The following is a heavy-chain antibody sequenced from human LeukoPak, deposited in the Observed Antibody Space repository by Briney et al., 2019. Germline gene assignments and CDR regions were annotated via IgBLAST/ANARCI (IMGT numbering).Heavy chain of an antibody. V-gene: IGHV4-34*01. CDR3: ARGLEGVATIRTGAVAGHFDY. CDR2: INHSGST. Sequence: SETLSLTCAVYGGSFSGYYWSWIRQPPGKGLEWIGEINHSGSTNYNPSLKSRVTISVDTSKNQFSLKLSSVTAADTAVYYCARGLEGVATIRTGAVAGHFDYWGQGTLVTVSS. J-gene: IGHJ4*02. CDR1: GGSFSGYY. D-gene: IGHD5-12*01.